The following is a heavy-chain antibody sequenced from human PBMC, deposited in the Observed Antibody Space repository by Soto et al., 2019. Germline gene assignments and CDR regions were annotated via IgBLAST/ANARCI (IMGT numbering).Heavy chain of an antibody. CDR1: GGSISSSSYY. J-gene: IGHJ6*04. V-gene: IGHV4-39*01. Sequence: PTETLSLTCTVSGGSISSSSYYWGWIRQPPGKGLEWIGSVYYSGSTYYSPSLKSRVTISVDTSKNQFSLKLSSVPAADTAVYYCARRLYYDSSGFEGGGMDVWGKGTTVTV. CDR3: ARRLYYDSSGFEGGGMDV. CDR2: VYYSGST. D-gene: IGHD3-22*01.